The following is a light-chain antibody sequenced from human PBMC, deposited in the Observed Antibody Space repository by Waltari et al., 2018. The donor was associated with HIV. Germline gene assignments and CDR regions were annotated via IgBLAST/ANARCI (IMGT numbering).Light chain of an antibody. CDR1: RSILYSSDNRNY. J-gene: IGKJ4*01. CDR2: WAS. Sequence: DIVMTQSPDSLPVSLGERATINCTASRSILYSSDNRNYLAWYQQKPRRPPRVLISWASTRESGVPDRFSGSGSGTDFALTISRLQAEDVAVYHCQQYLRSPPTFGGGTKVEIK. V-gene: IGKV4-1*01. CDR3: QQYLRSPPT.